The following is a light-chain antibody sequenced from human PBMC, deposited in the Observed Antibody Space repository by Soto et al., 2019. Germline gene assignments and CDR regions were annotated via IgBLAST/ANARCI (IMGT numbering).Light chain of an antibody. CDR3: QQYGSSPRA. CDR2: GAS. Sequence: EIVLTQSPGTLSLSPGERATLSCRASQSVTSSYLAWFQQKPGQAPRLLIYGASSRATGIPDRFSGSGYGTDFTLTISRLEPEDFAVYYCQQYGSSPRAFGLGTKVEIK. J-gene: IGKJ1*01. V-gene: IGKV3-20*01. CDR1: QSVTSSY.